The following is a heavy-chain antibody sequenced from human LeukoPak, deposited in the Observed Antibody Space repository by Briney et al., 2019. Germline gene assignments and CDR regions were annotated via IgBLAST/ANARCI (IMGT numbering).Heavy chain of an antibody. D-gene: IGHD5-12*01. Sequence: PGGSLRLSCAASGFTFSSYAMSWVRQAPGKGLEWVSAISGSGGSTYYADSVKGRFTISRDNSKNTLYLQMNSLRAEDTAVYYCAKSGWLRQDYYYYMDVWGKGTTVTVSS. CDR3: AKSGWLRQDYYYYMDV. CDR1: GFTFSSYA. CDR2: ISGSGGST. J-gene: IGHJ6*03. V-gene: IGHV3-23*01.